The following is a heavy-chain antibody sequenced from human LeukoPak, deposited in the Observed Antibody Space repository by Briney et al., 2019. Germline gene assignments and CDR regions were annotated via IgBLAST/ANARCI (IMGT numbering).Heavy chain of an antibody. CDR2: ISASGTTI. D-gene: IGHD6-19*01. CDR3: GRGSSGWFDY. CDR1: GFTFNSYG. V-gene: IGHV3-48*04. Sequence: GGSLRLSCAGSGFTFNSYGINWVRQAPGKGLEWVSFISASGTTIYYADSVKGRFTISRDNAKDSASLQMNSLRAEDTAVYYCGRGSSGWFDYWGQGTLVTVSS. J-gene: IGHJ4*02.